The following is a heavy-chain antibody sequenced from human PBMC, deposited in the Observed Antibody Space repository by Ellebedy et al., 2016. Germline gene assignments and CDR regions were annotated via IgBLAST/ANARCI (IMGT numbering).Heavy chain of an antibody. CDR2: IYTSGST. Sequence: SETLSLXCTVSGGSISSYYWSWIRQPAGKGLEWIGRIYTSGSTNYNPSLKSRVTMSVDTSKNQFSLKLSSVTAADTAVYYCARLYGSGSYSPLFDYWGQGTLVTVSS. CDR1: GGSISSYY. CDR3: ARLYGSGSYSPLFDY. J-gene: IGHJ4*02. V-gene: IGHV4-4*07. D-gene: IGHD3-10*01.